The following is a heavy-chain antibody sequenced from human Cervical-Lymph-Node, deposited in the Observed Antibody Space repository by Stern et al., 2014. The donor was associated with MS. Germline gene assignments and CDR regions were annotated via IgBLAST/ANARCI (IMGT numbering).Heavy chain of an antibody. V-gene: IGHV1-69*01. D-gene: IGHD6-13*01. J-gene: IGHJ4*02. CDR1: GGTFSSYA. Sequence: VQLVQSGAEVKKPGSSVKVSCKASGGTFSSYALSWVRQAPGQGLEWMRGIIPIFGTANYAQKFQGRVTITADESTSTAYMELSSLRSEDTAVYYCARDSRHSSSWYSVGFDYWGQGTLVTVSS. CDR3: ARDSRHSSSWYSVGFDY. CDR2: IIPIFGTA.